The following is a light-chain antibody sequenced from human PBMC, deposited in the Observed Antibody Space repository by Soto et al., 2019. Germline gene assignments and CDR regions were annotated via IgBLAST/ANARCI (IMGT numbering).Light chain of an antibody. J-gene: IGKJ1*01. CDR3: QQYNSYPGT. V-gene: IGKV1-5*01. CDR2: DAS. CDR1: QSISSW. Sequence: DIQMTQSPSTLSASVGDRVTNTCRASQSISSWLAWYQQKPGKAPKLLIYDASSLESGVPSRFSGSGSGTEFTLTISSLQPDDFATYYCQQYNSYPGTFGHGTKVDIK.